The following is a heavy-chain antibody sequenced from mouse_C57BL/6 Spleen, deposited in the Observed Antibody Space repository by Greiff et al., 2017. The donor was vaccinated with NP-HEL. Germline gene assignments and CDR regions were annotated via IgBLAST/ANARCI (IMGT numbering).Heavy chain of an antibody. Sequence: VQLQQSGPELVKPGASVKISCKASGYSFTDYNMNWVKQSNGKSLEWIGVINPNYGTTSYNQKFKGKATLTVDQSSSTAYMQLNSLTSEDSAVYYGEIYYYGSRVFYYAMDYWGQGTSVTVSS. V-gene: IGHV1-39*01. CDR2: INPNYGTT. D-gene: IGHD1-1*01. J-gene: IGHJ4*01. CDR3: EIYYYGSRVFYYAMDY. CDR1: GYSFTDYN.